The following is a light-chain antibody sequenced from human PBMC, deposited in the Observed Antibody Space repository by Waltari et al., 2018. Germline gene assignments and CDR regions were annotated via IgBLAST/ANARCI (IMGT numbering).Light chain of an antibody. CDR2: WAS. CDR3: QQYYSTPDT. V-gene: IGKV4-1*01. CDR1: QSVLYSSNNKNY. Sequence: DIVMTQSPDSLAVSLGERATINCKSSQSVLYSSNNKNYLAWYQQKPGQPPKLRIYWASTRESGVPDRFSGSGSGTDFTLTISSLQAEDVAVYYCQQYYSTPDTFGGGTKVEIK. J-gene: IGKJ4*01.